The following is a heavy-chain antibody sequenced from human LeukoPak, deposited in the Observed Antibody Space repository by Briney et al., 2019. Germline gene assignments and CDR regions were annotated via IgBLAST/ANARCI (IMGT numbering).Heavy chain of an antibody. V-gene: IGHV1-69*13. CDR1: GGTFSSYA. D-gene: IGHD1-26*01. Sequence: ASVKVSCKASGGTFSSYAISWVRQAPGQGLEWMGGIIPIFGTANYAQKFQGRVTITADESTSTAYMELSSLRSEDTAVYYCARLEWELSYFDYWGQGTLVTVSS. CDR3: ARLEWELSYFDY. CDR2: IIPIFGTA. J-gene: IGHJ4*02.